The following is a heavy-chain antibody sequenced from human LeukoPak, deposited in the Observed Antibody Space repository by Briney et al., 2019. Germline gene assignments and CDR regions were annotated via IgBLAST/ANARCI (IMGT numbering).Heavy chain of an antibody. V-gene: IGHV1-2*02. CDR3: ARDSGSYYVFDY. J-gene: IGHJ4*02. D-gene: IGHD1-26*01. Sequence: ASVKVSCKASGYTFTGYYMHWVRQAPGQGLEWMGWINPNSGGTNYAQKFQGRVTMTRDTSISTAYMELGRLRSDDTAVYYCARDSGSYYVFDYWGQGTLVTVSS. CDR2: INPNSGGT. CDR1: GYTFTGYY.